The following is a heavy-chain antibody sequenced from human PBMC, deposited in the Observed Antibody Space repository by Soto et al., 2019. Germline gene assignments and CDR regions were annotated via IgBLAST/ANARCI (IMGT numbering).Heavy chain of an antibody. CDR3: ARDLPKYYYDSSGPTWFDY. CDR1: GFTYSSYW. CDR2: IKQDGSEK. J-gene: IGHJ4*02. V-gene: IGHV3-7*01. Sequence: GRSLRLSCAASGFTYSSYWMSWVRQAPGKGLEWVANIKQDGSEKYYVDSVKGRFTISRDNAKNSLYLQMNSLRAEDTAVYYCARDLPKYYYDSSGPTWFDYWGQGTLVTVSS. D-gene: IGHD3-22*01.